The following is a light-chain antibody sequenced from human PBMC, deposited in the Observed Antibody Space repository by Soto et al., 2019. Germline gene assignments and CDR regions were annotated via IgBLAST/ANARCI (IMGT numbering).Light chain of an antibody. CDR3: HMYNNCPAST. CDR1: QSVSNN. V-gene: IGKV3-15*01. CDR2: GAS. Sequence: EIVMTQSPATLSVSPGERATLSCRASQSVSNNLAWYQQKPGQAPRLLIYGASTRATGIPARFSGSGSGTELTYNISCLQTEDFAFDNCHMYNNCPASTSGEGTKLEIK. J-gene: IGKJ2*01.